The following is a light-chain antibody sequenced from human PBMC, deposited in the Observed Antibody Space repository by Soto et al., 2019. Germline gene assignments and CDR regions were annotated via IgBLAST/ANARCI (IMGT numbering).Light chain of an antibody. CDR2: KAS. CDR1: QSISDW. Sequence: DIQMTQSPSTLSASVGDTVTITCRASQSISDWLAWYQQKPVKAPKLLIYKASSLESGVPSRFSGSGSGTEFTLTISSLQPDDFATYYCQQYNNYGSWTFGQGTKVESK. J-gene: IGKJ1*01. CDR3: QQYNNYGSWT. V-gene: IGKV1-5*03.